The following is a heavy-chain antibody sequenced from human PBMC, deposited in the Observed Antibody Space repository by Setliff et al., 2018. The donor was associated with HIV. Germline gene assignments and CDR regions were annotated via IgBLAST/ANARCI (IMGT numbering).Heavy chain of an antibody. CDR3: ARSNSGSGTGSGYYYHMDV. CDR2: IYASGNT. Sequence: PSETLSLTCTVSGGSITSTSYYWTWIRQPAGKGLEWIGRIYASGNTNYNPSLKSRVTISVDTSKNQFSLKLNSVTAADTAVYYCARSNSGSGTGSGYYYHMDVWGKGTTVTVSS. D-gene: IGHD6-19*01. V-gene: IGHV4-61*02. J-gene: IGHJ6*03. CDR1: GGSITSTSYY.